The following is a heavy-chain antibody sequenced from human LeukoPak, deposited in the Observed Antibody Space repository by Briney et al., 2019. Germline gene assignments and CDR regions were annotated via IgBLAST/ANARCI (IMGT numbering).Heavy chain of an antibody. D-gene: IGHD6-19*01. J-gene: IGHJ2*01. V-gene: IGHV4-34*01. Sequence: SETLSLTCAVSGGSFSGYYWTWIRQPPGKGLEWIGEINHSGSANYNPSLKSRVTISLDTSKNQFSLKLNSVTAADTAVYYCARVAMSSGWYGCFDLWGRGTLVTVSS. CDR1: GGSFSGYY. CDR2: INHSGSA. CDR3: ARVAMSSGWYGCFDL.